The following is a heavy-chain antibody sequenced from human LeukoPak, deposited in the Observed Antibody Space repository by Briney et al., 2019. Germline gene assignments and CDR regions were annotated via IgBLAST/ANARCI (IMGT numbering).Heavy chain of an antibody. CDR2: IKQDGSEK. CDR3: ARDPSGVAVAGYFDN. Sequence: PGGSLRLSCAASGFTFSSYWMNWVRQAPGKGLEWVANIKQDGSEKYYVDSVKGRFTISRDNAKNSLYLQMYSLRVEDTALYYCARDPSGVAVAGYFDNWGQGTLVTVSP. D-gene: IGHD6-19*01. J-gene: IGHJ4*02. V-gene: IGHV3-7*05. CDR1: GFTFSSYW.